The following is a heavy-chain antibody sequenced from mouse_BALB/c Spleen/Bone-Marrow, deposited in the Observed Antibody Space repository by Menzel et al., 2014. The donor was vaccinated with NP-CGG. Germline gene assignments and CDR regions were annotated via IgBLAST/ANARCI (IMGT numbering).Heavy chain of an antibody. CDR1: GFTFSNYG. Sequence: EVKLVESGGGLVQPGGSLKLSCAASGFTFSNYGMSWVRPTPDKRLELVATINSNGGITYYPDSVKGRFPISTDNAKNTLYLQMSSPKSEDTAMYYCAKNQEAFDYWGQGTPLTGSS. V-gene: IGHV5-6-3*01. CDR3: AKNQEAFDY. D-gene: IGHD3-2*02. CDR2: INSNGGIT. J-gene: IGHJ2*01.